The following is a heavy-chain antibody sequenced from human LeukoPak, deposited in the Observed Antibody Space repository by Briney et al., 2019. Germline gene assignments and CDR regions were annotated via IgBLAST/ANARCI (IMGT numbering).Heavy chain of an antibody. D-gene: IGHD5-18*01. V-gene: IGHV3-53*01. CDR1: GFTVSVNY. CDR3: AKVQSSVWVQTFDY. Sequence: PGGSLRLSCAAFGFTVSVNYMSWVRQAPGKGLECVSVIYSGGNTYYADSVKGRFAIFRDNSKNTLYLQMNSLRVEDTAVYYCAKVQSSVWVQTFDYWGQGTRVTVSS. CDR2: IYSGGNT. J-gene: IGHJ4*02.